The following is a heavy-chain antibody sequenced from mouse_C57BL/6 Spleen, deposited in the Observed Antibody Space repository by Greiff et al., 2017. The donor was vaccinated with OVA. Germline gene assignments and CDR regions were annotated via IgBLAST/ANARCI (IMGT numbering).Heavy chain of an antibody. CDR2: INYDGSST. D-gene: IGHD1-2*01. J-gene: IGHJ2*01. V-gene: IGHV5-16*01. CDR3: ASDLYYGHFDY. CDR1: GFTFRDYY. Sequence: EVKLVESEGGLVQPGRSMKFSCTASGFTFRDYYMAWVRQVPEKGLEWVANINYDGSSTYYLDSLKSRFIITRDNAKNILYLQMNSLKSEDTATYYCASDLYYGHFDYWGQGTTLTVSS.